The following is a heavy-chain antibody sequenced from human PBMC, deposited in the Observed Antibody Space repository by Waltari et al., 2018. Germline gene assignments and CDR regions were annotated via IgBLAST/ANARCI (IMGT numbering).Heavy chain of an antibody. CDR1: GFPFRTYD. Sequence: EVQLVESGGGLVQPGGSVRLSCAASGFPFRTYDMHGVRQVLGKGLEWVSAIGTGGDTYYPDSVRGRFTISRENAKNSLDLQMNSLRAGDTAVYYCVREGNWYFDLWGRGTLVTVSS. V-gene: IGHV3-13*04. CDR2: IGTGGDT. J-gene: IGHJ2*01. CDR3: VREGNWYFDL.